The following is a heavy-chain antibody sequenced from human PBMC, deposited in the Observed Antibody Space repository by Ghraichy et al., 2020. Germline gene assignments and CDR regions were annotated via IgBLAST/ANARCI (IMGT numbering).Heavy chain of an antibody. J-gene: IGHJ4*02. D-gene: IGHD2-2*01. Sequence: GGSLRLSCAASGFTFSSYAMSWVRQAPGKGLEWVSSISGSGGATYHADSVKGRFTISRDNSKNTLYLQMNSLRAEDTAVYSCAKSRWDCGRSSCYEADYWGQGTLVTVTS. CDR2: ISGSGGAT. V-gene: IGHV3-23*01. CDR1: GFTFSSYA. CDR3: AKSRWDCGRSSCYEADY.